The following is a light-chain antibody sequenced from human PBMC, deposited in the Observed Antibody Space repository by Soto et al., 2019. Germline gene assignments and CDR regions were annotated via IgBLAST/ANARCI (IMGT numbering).Light chain of an antibody. V-gene: IGKV3-15*01. Sequence: EIVMTQSPATLSVSPGERATFSCRASQSVSSNLAWYQQKPGRAPRLLIYGASSSATVIPARFSGSGSGTEFTLTISSLQSEDFAVFYCQQYDTWPLTFGQGTRLEI. J-gene: IGKJ5*01. CDR3: QQYDTWPLT. CDR1: QSVSSN. CDR2: GAS.